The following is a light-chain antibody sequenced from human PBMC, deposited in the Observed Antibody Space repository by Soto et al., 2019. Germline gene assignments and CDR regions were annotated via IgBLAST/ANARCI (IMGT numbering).Light chain of an antibody. V-gene: IGLV2-8*01. CDR3: SSYAGSNNFFFV. Sequence: QSVLTQPPSASGSPGQSVTISCTGTSSDVGGYNYVSWYQQHPGKAPNFMIYEVSKRPSGVPDLFSGSKSGNTASLTVSGLQAEDEADYYCSSYAGSNNFFFVFGTGTKVTVL. J-gene: IGLJ1*01. CDR2: EVS. CDR1: SSDVGGYNY.